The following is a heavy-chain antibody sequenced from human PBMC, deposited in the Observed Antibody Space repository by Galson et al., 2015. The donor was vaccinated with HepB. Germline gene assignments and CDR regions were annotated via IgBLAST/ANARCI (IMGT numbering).Heavy chain of an antibody. D-gene: IGHD6-13*01. CDR3: ARGSSSWVWLGGPKGRFDP. CDR2: TYYRSKWYN. Sequence: CAISGDSVSSNSAAWNWIRQSPSRGLEWLVRTYYRSKWYNDYAVSVKSRITINPDTSKNQFSLQLNSVTPEDTAVYYCARGSSSWVWLGGPKGRFDPWGQGTLVTVSS. CDR1: GDSVSSNSAA. J-gene: IGHJ5*02. V-gene: IGHV6-1*01.